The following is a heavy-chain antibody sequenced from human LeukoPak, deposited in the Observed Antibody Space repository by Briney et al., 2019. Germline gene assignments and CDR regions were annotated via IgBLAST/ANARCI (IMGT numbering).Heavy chain of an antibody. Sequence: TGGSLRLSCAASGFTVSRKYMSWVRQSPGRGLECVSVIYGGGPTYYADSVKGRCTISRDAAKNTLYLQMNSLRGEDTAVYFCARDLGIAGTTHAFDIWGHGTMVTVSS. CDR3: ARDLGIAGTTHAFDI. J-gene: IGHJ3*02. D-gene: IGHD1-14*01. V-gene: IGHV3-53*01. CDR2: IYGGGPT. CDR1: GFTVSRKY.